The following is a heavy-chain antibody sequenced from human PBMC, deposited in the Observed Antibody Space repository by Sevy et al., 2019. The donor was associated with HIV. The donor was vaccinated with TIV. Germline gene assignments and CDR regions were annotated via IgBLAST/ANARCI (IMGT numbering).Heavy chain of an antibody. J-gene: IGHJ5*02. D-gene: IGHD1-26*01. CDR3: AREWELSPNNWFDP. Sequence: GGSLRLSCAASGFTFSDYYMSWIRQAPGKGLEWASYISSSGSTIYYADSVKGRFTISRDNAKNSLYLQMNSLRAEDTAVYYCAREWELSPNNWFDPWGQGTLVTVSS. CDR1: GFTFSDYY. CDR2: ISSSGSTI. V-gene: IGHV3-11*01.